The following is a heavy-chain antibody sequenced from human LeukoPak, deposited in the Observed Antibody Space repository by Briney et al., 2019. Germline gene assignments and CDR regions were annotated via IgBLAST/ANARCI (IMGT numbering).Heavy chain of an antibody. J-gene: IGHJ4*02. Sequence: GESLKISCKGSGYSFTNYRISWVRQMRGKGLEWMGRIDPSDSYTKARPSFEGLVPIPVDKSISTDFLQGNRTEDAASAMYYCATGASNVTTDFANYWGEGTQVAVSS. CDR1: GYSFTNYR. CDR2: IDPSDSYT. D-gene: IGHD4-17*01. CDR3: ATGASNVTTDFANY. V-gene: IGHV5-10-1*01.